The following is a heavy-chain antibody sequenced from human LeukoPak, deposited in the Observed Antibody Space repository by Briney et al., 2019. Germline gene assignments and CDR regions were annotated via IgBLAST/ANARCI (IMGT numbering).Heavy chain of an antibody. V-gene: IGHV3-23*01. CDR1: GFTFSTYA. Sequence: GASLRLSCTASGFTFSTYAMSWVRQSPGKGLERFSATDGSGINTWYADSVKGRFTISRDNSKNTLYVQMNSLSAEDTAIYYCARARDGYNPLDFWGQGALVTVSS. CDR3: ARARDGYNPLDF. D-gene: IGHD5-24*01. J-gene: IGHJ4*02. CDR2: TDGSGINT.